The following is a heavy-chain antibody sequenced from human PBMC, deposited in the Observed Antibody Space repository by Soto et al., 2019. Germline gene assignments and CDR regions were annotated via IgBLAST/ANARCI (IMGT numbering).Heavy chain of an antibody. J-gene: IGHJ6*02. Sequence: EVQLLESGGGLVQPGGSLRLSCAASGFTFSRYAMSWVRQAPGKGLEWVSAISDSGGSTYYADSVKGRFTISRDNSKNTRYLQMNSRRAEDTAVYYCANVLWFGEDSYYGMDVWGQGTTVTVSS. V-gene: IGHV3-23*01. CDR3: ANVLWFGEDSYYGMDV. CDR2: ISDSGGST. D-gene: IGHD3-10*01. CDR1: GFTFSRYA.